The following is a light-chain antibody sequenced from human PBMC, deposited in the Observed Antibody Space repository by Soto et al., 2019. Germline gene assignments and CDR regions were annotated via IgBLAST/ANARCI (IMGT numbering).Light chain of an antibody. Sequence: DIQMTQSPSSLSASVGDRVTITCRANQTITRNLNWYQQKPGTAPKLLIYAASSLQEGVTSRFRGSGSGTDFTLTISNLQPEDFAAYSCQQSFSFPVTFGQGTKLEIK. V-gene: IGKV1-39*01. CDR1: QTITRN. CDR2: AAS. CDR3: QQSFSFPVT. J-gene: IGKJ2*01.